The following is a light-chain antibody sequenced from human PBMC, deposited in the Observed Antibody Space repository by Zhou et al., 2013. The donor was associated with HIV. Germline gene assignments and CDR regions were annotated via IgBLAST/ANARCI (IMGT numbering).Light chain of an antibody. J-gene: IGKJ4*01. Sequence: DIQLTQSPSFLSASVGDRVTITCRASQGIASYLAWYQQKPGKAPNLLIYAASTLQSGVPSRFSGSGSGTEFTLTISSLQPEDFATYYCQQLQAYPLTFGGGTKVEIK. CDR2: AAS. CDR3: QQLQAYPLT. V-gene: IGKV1-9*01. CDR1: QGIASY.